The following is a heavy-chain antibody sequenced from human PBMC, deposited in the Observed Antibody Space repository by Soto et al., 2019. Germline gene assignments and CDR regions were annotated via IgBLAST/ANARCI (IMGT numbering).Heavy chain of an antibody. CDR1: GGSFSGYY. J-gene: IGHJ6*02. CDR2: INHSGST. Sequence: SETLSLTCAVYGGSFSGYYWSWIRQPPGKGLEWIGEINHSGSTNYNPSLKSRVTISVDTSKNQFSLKLSSVTAADTAVYYCARGRAYELIVVAHYYYGMDVWGQGTTVTVSS. CDR3: ARGRAYELIVVAHYYYGMDV. V-gene: IGHV4-34*01. D-gene: IGHD3-22*01.